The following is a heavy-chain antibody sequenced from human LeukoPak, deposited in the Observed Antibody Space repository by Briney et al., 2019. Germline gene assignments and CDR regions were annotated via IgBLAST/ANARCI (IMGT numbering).Heavy chain of an antibody. CDR2: ISSSSSTI. CDR3: ARGRNKMLRGAIGADTKYYSCYYMDV. J-gene: IGHJ6*03. V-gene: IGHV3-11*04. CDR1: GFTFSDYY. D-gene: IGHD3-10*01. Sequence: GGSLRLSCAASGFTFSDYYMSWIRQAPGKGLEWVSYISSSSSTIYYADSVKGRFTISRDNARNSLYLQMNSLRAEDTAVYYCARGRNKMLRGAIGADTKYYSCYYMDVWGKGTTVTVSS.